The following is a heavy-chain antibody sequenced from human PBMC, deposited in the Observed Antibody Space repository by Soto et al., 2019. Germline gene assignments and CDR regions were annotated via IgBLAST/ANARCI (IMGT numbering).Heavy chain of an antibody. J-gene: IGHJ4*02. CDR2: ILVDGRT. V-gene: IGHV3-23*01. D-gene: IGHD3-16*01. Sequence: PGGSLRLSCAASGFICSSYDMSWVRQAPGKGLEWVSTILVDGRTFYVDSVKGRFTISRDNSKNTLYLQMNSLRAEDTAVYHCAKDRVESGLGEVDYWGQGTLVTVSS. CDR3: AKDRVESGLGEVDY. CDR1: GFICSSYD.